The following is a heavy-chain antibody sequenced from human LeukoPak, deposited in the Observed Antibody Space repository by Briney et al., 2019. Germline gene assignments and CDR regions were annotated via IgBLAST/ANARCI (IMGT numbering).Heavy chain of an antibody. CDR2: IIPILGIA. Sequence: LVKVSCKASGGTFSSYAISWVRQAPGQGLEWMGRIIPILGIANYAQKFQGRVTITADKSTSTAYMELSSLRSEDTAVYYCARESLGTSDRWIDPWGQGTLVTVSS. J-gene: IGHJ5*02. CDR1: GGTFSSYA. CDR3: ARESLGTSDRWIDP. V-gene: IGHV1-69*04. D-gene: IGHD1-1*01.